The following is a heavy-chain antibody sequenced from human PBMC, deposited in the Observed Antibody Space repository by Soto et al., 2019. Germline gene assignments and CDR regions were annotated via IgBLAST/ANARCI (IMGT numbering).Heavy chain of an antibody. CDR2: IGTAGDT. Sequence: GGSLRLSCAASGFTFSSYDMHWVRQATGKGLEWVSAIGTAGDTYYPGSVKGRFTISRENAKNSLYLQMNSLRAGDTAVYYCARGPYCSGGSSSCAFDIWGQGIMVTVSS. D-gene: IGHD2-15*01. CDR1: GFTFSSYD. J-gene: IGHJ3*02. CDR3: ARGPYCSGGSSSCAFDI. V-gene: IGHV3-13*01.